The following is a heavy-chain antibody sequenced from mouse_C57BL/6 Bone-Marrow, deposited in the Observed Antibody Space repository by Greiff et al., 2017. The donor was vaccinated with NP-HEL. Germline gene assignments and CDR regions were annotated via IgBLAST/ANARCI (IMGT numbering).Heavy chain of an antibody. D-gene: IGHD1-1*01. J-gene: IGHJ1*03. CDR1: GYTFTGYW. CDR3: ARGALYYYYGSSHWYFDV. V-gene: IGHV1-9*01. CDR2: ILPGSGST. Sequence: QVQLQQSGAELMKPGASVKLSCKATGYTFTGYWIEWVKQRPGHGLEWIGEILPGSGSTNYNEKFKGKATFTADTSSNTAYMQLSSLTTEDSAIYYCARGALYYYYGSSHWYFDVWGTGTTVTVSS.